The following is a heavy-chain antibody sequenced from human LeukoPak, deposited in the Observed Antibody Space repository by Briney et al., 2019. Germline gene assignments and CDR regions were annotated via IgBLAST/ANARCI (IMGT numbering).Heavy chain of an antibody. CDR2: ISGSGGST. Sequence: GGSLRLSCAASGFTFSSYAMSWVRQAPGKGLEWVSAISGSGGSTYYADSVKGRFTISRDNSKNTLYLQMNSLRAEDTAVYYCAKDGGGSSWYGDVYFDYWGQGTLVTVSS. CDR3: AKDGGGSSWYGDVYFDY. D-gene: IGHD6-13*01. CDR1: GFTFSSYA. J-gene: IGHJ4*02. V-gene: IGHV3-23*01.